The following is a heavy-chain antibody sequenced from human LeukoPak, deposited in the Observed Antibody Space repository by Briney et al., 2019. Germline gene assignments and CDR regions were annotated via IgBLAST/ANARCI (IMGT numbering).Heavy chain of an antibody. J-gene: IGHJ5*02. Sequence: SETLSLTCTVSGGSISSYYWSWIRQPAGKGLEWIWRIYTSGSTNYNPSLKSRVTMSVDTSKDQSSLKLTSVTAADTAVYYCARDGLGSSWYGENNWFDPWGQGTLVTVSS. CDR1: GGSISSYY. D-gene: IGHD6-13*01. CDR2: IYTSGST. CDR3: ARDGLGSSWYGENNWFDP. V-gene: IGHV4-4*07.